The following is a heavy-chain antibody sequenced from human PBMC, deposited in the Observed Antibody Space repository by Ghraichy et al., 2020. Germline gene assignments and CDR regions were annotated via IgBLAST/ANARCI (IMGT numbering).Heavy chain of an antibody. CDR2: VSWHSSSV. CDR1: GFDFEVYG. D-gene: IGHD3-10*01. Sequence: GGSLRLSCAASGFDFEVYGMHWVRLAPGKGLEWLSSVSWHSSSVGYAGSVRGRFFASRDNAKSSLAFQMNNLRTEDTARYYCVKDKSNREYFDAWVQGTQVVVSS. V-gene: IGHV3-9*01. CDR3: VKDKSNREYFDA. J-gene: IGHJ4*02.